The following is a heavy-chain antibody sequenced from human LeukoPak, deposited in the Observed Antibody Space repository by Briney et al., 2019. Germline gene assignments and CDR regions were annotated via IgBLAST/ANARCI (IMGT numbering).Heavy chain of an antibody. CDR3: ARSGIAVAGEFDY. J-gene: IGHJ4*02. V-gene: IGHV4-30-2*01. CDR1: GGSISSGGYS. D-gene: IGHD6-19*01. Sequence: SETLSLTCAVSGGSISSGGYSWSWIRQPPGKGLEWIGYIYHSGSTYYNPSLKSRVTISVDTSKNQFSLKLSSVTAADTAVYYCARSGIAVAGEFDYWGQGTLVTVSS. CDR2: IYHSGST.